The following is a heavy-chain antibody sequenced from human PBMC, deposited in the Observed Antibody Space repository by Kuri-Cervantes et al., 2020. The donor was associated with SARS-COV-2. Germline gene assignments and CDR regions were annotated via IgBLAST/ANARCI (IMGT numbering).Heavy chain of an antibody. CDR2: VRPDENSK. CDR1: GFTFTDYW. Sequence: GESLQISCAASGFTFTDYWMSWVRQAPGKGLEWVGNVRPDENSKGYVDAVKGRFTISRDNAKNSLYLQMDGLSAEDTAVYYCARDDRAGHCDVWGQGTMVTVSS. J-gene: IGHJ3*01. CDR3: ARDDRAGHCDV. D-gene: IGHD3-10*01. V-gene: IGHV3-7*03.